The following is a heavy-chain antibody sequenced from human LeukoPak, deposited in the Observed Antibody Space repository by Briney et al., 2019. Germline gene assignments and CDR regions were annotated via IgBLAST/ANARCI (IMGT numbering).Heavy chain of an antibody. V-gene: IGHV3-23*01. Sequence: GSLRLSRAASGLTFSSHAMSWVRHPPGQGLHSSSAISGSGGNTYYADSVKSRFTISRDNSKCTLYLQMNSLRAEDTAVYYCAKDRYGGNPQYYFDYWGQGTLVTVSS. CDR3: AKDRYGGNPQYYFDY. D-gene: IGHD4-23*01. CDR2: ISGSGGNT. J-gene: IGHJ4*02. CDR1: GLTFSSHA.